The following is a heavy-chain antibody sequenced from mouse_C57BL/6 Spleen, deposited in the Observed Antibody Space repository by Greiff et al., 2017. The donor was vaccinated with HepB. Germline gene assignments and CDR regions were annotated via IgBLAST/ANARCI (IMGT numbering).Heavy chain of an antibody. V-gene: IGHV1-64*01. CDR1: GYTFTSYW. D-gene: IGHD1-1*01. Sequence: QVQLQQPGAELVKPGASVKLSCKASGYTFTSYWMHWVKQRPGQGLEWIGMIHPNSGSTNYNEKFKSKATLTVDKSSSTAYMQLSSLTSEDSAVYYCAREENYYCSSYVGVLYWYFDVWGTGTTVTVSS. J-gene: IGHJ1*03. CDR3: AREENYYCSSYVGVLYWYFDV. CDR2: IHPNSGST.